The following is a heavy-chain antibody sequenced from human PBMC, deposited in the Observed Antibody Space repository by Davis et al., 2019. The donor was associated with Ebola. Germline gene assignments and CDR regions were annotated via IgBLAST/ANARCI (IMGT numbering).Heavy chain of an antibody. CDR3: AGDRDNYGWGTYFDY. CDR2: ISDDGNRN. CDR1: GFTFSSYG. V-gene: IGHV3-30*03. J-gene: IGHJ4*02. D-gene: IGHD3-10*01. Sequence: PGGSLRLSCAASGFTFSSYGMHWVRQAPGKGLEWVALISDDGNRNHYADSVKGRFTISRDNSKNTLYLEMNSLRAEDTAVYYWAGDRDNYGWGTYFDYWGQGTPVTVSS.